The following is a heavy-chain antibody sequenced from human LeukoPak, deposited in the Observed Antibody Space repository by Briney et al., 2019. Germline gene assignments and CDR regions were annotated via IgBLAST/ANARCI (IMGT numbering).Heavy chain of an antibody. D-gene: IGHD2-2*02. J-gene: IGHJ6*04. CDR1: GYTFTGYY. CDR2: INPNSGGT. CDR3: ARDGGCSSTSCYTGQGWSRDV. Sequence: ASVKVSCKASGYTFTGYYMHWVRQAPGQGLEWMGWINPNSGGTNYAQKFQGRVTMTRDTSISTAYMELSRLRSDDTAVYYCARDGGCSSTSCYTGQGWSRDVWGKGTTVTVSS. V-gene: IGHV1-2*02.